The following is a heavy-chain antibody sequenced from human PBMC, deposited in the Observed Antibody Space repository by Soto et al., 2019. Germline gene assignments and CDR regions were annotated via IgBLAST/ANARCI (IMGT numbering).Heavy chain of an antibody. CDR3: ARVATGSYDWFDH. D-gene: IGHD1-26*01. CDR2: INSDGTRT. CDR1: KFTFSNYW. Sequence: EAQLVESGGDLVQPGGSLRLSCAASKFTFSNYWMHWVRQAPGKGLMWVSRINSDGTRTAYADSVKGRFTISRDNTKDTLFLYMDGLRAEDTAVYYCARVATGSYDWFDHWGQGTLVTVSS. J-gene: IGHJ5*02. V-gene: IGHV3-74*01.